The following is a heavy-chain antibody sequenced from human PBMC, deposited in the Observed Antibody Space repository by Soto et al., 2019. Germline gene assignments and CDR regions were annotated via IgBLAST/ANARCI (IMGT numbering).Heavy chain of an antibody. CDR2: IYSGGYT. CDR1: GFTVSNNY. CDR3: APHPGGGGY. V-gene: IGHV3-53*01. J-gene: IGHJ4*02. Sequence: EVQLVESGGGLIQPGGSLRLSCAVSGFTVSNNYMSWVRQAPGKGLEGVSVIYSGGYTAYGDSVKGRFTISRDNSKNTLNLQMKGLGPADGALFYWAPHPGGGGYWGQGTLVTVSS. D-gene: IGHD3-10*01.